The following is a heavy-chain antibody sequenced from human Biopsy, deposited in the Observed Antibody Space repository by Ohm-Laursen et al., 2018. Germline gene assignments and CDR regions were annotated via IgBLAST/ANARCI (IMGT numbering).Heavy chain of an antibody. CDR2: IYYTGKT. Sequence: SQTLSLTWTVSDGSISGYYWSWIRQAPGKGLEWIGFIYYTGKTESNPSLKSRLTMSVDTSKNQFSLNLTTVTTADTAVYYCAKNSGYSHDYWGPGILVTVPS. CDR3: AKNSGYSHDY. J-gene: IGHJ4*01. V-gene: IGHV4-59*03. D-gene: IGHD3-22*01. CDR1: DGSISGYY.